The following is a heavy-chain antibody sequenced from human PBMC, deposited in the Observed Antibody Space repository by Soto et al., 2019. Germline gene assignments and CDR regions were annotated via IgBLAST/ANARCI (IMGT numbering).Heavy chain of an antibody. CDR3: ARRSSSWYFDY. CDR2: IYHSGNT. V-gene: IGHV4-30-2*01. D-gene: IGHD6-13*01. Sequence: PSETLSLTCAVSGGSISSGGYSWSWIRQPPGKGLEWIGYIYHSGNTNYNPSLKSRVTISVDTSKNQFSLKLTSVTAADTAVYYCARRSSSWYFDYWGQGTLVTVS. CDR1: GGSISSGGYS. J-gene: IGHJ4*02.